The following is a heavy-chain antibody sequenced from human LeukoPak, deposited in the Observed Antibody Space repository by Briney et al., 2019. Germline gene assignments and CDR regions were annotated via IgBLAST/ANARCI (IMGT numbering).Heavy chain of an antibody. CDR2: IYHSGST. Sequence: PSETLSLTCAVYGGSFSGYYWSWIRQPPGKGLEWIGSIYHSGSTYYNPSLKSRVTISVDTSKNQFSLKLSSVTAADTAVYYCARLLRGVGTDYWGQGTLVTVSS. CDR3: ARLLRGVGTDY. J-gene: IGHJ4*02. V-gene: IGHV4-34*01. CDR1: GGSFSGYY. D-gene: IGHD1-26*01.